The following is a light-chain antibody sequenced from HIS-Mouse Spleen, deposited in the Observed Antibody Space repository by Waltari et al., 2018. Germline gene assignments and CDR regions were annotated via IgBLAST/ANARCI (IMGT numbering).Light chain of an antibody. CDR2: EGS. J-gene: IGLJ3*02. CDR3: CSYAGSSTWV. V-gene: IGLV2-23*01. CDR1: SSDVGRYNL. Sequence: QSALTQPASVSGSPGQSITISCTGTSSDVGRYNLVHWYQQHPGKAPKLMIYEGSKRPSGVSNRFSGSKSGNTASLTISGLQAEDEADYYCCSYAGSSTWVFGGGTKLTVL.